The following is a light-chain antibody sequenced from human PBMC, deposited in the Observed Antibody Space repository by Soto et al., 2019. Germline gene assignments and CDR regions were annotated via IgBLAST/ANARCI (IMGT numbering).Light chain of an antibody. Sequence: QSALTQPPSASGTPGQRVTISCSGRSSNIGSNIVNWYQQLPGMAPKLLIYTKNQRPSGVPDRFSGSKSGTSASLAISGLRSEDEADYYCAAWDDSLNGYVFGTGTKLTVL. J-gene: IGLJ1*01. CDR3: AAWDDSLNGYV. V-gene: IGLV1-44*01. CDR1: SSNIGSNI. CDR2: TKN.